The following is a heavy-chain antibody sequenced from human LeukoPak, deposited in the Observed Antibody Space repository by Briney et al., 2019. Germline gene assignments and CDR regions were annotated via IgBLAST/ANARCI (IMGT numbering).Heavy chain of an antibody. D-gene: IGHD3-22*01. CDR2: IYYSGST. Sequence: SETLSLTCTVSGGSISSGGYYWSWIRQHPGKGLEWIGYIYYSGSTYYNPSLKSRVTISVDTSKNQFSLKLSSVTAADTAVYYCARDYYYDSSGYGRAFDIWGQGPMVTVSS. CDR1: GGSISSGGYY. V-gene: IGHV4-31*03. CDR3: ARDYYYDSSGYGRAFDI. J-gene: IGHJ3*02.